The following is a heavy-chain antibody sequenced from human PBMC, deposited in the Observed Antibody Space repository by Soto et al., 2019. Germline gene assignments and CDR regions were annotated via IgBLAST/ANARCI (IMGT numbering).Heavy chain of an antibody. D-gene: IGHD6-19*01. J-gene: IGHJ4*02. CDR1: RFTFSSYN. V-gene: IGHV3-21*01. Sequence: EVQLVESGGGLVKPGGSLRLSCAASRFTFSSYNMNWVRQAPGKGLEWVSSISSSSSYIYYADSVKGRSTISRDNANNSLYLQMNSLRAEDTAVYYCARDGVWGRARQWLALDYWGQGTLVTVSS. CDR3: ARDGVWGRARQWLALDY. CDR2: ISSSSSYI.